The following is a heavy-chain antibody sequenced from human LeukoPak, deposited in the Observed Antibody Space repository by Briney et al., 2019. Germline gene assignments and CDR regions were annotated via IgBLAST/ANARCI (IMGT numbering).Heavy chain of an antibody. J-gene: IGHJ4*02. Sequence: ASVKVSCKASGYTFTTYYMHWVRQAPGQGLEWMGLINPYGGNTTYAQNFQGRVTLTTDTSTSAVYMELRSLRSEDTAVYYCARGGSLAVASQQYYFDCCGQGTLATVSS. V-gene: IGHV1-46*01. D-gene: IGHD6-19*01. CDR1: GYTFTTYY. CDR3: ARGGSLAVASQQYYFDC. CDR2: INPYGGNT.